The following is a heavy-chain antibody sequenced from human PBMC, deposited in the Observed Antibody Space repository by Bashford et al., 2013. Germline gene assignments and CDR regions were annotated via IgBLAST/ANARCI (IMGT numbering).Heavy chain of an antibody. Sequence: ASVKVSCKTSGYTFSSYHIHWVRQATGQGLEWMGWMNPNSGNTGYAQKFQGRVTMTRNTSISTAYMELSSLRSEDTAVYYCARDNCPERSCSDFWSGYYLLYYYYYYGMDVWGQGTTVTVSS. CDR1: GYTFSSYH. J-gene: IGHJ6*02. CDR2: MNPNSGNT. D-gene: IGHD3-3*01. V-gene: IGHV1-8*01. CDR3: ARDNCPERSCSDFWSGYYLLYYYYYYGMDV.